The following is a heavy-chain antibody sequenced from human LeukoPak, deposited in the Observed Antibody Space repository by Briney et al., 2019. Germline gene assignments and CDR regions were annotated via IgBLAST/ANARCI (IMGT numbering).Heavy chain of an antibody. V-gene: IGHV4-38-2*02. J-gene: IGHJ4*02. CDR2: IYHSGST. CDR1: GYSISSGYY. D-gene: IGHD1-26*01. Sequence: PSETLSLTCTVSGYSISSGYYWGWIRQPPGKGLEWIGSIYHSGSTYYNPSLKSRVTMSVDTSKNQFSLKLSSVTAADTAVYYCARQSTWELLRFDYWGQGTLVTVSS. CDR3: ARQSTWELLRFDY.